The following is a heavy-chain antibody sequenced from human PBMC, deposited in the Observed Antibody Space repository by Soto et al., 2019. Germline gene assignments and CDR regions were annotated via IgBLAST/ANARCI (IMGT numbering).Heavy chain of an antibody. CDR3: AREYSSSSLYYYYYMDV. V-gene: IGHV7-4-1*01. CDR2: INTNTGNP. Sequence: QVPLVQSGSELKKPGASVKVSCKASGYTFTSYAMNWVRQAPGQGLEWMGWINTNTGNPTYAQGFTGRFVFSLDTSVSTAYLQICSLKPEDTAVYYCAREYSSSSLYYYYYMDVWGKGTTVTVSS. D-gene: IGHD6-6*01. J-gene: IGHJ6*03. CDR1: GYTFTSYA.